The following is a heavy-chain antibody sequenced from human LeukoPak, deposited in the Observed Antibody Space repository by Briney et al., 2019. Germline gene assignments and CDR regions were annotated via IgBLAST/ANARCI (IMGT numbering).Heavy chain of an antibody. Sequence: ASVKVSCKASEYTFTTYDINWVRQASGQGLEWMGWMNPNSGNTGYAQKFQGRVTMTRHTSICTAYMELGSLRSEDTAVYYCARGPRNWGFDYWGPGTLVTVSS. J-gene: IGHJ4*02. V-gene: IGHV1-8*01. CDR1: EYTFTTYD. D-gene: IGHD7-27*01. CDR2: MNPNSGNT. CDR3: ARGPRNWGFDY.